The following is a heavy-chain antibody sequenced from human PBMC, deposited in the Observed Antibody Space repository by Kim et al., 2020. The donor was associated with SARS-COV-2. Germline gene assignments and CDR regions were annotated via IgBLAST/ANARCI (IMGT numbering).Heavy chain of an antibody. Sequence: ASVKVSCKASGYTFTSYAMHWVRQAPGQRLEWMGWINAGNGNTKYSQKFQGRVTITRDTSASTAYMELSSLRSEDTAVYYCARGYSSSWYVVYFDYWGQGTLVTVSS. CDR3: ARGYSSSWYVVYFDY. J-gene: IGHJ4*02. CDR1: GYTFTSYA. D-gene: IGHD6-13*01. V-gene: IGHV1-3*01. CDR2: INAGNGNT.